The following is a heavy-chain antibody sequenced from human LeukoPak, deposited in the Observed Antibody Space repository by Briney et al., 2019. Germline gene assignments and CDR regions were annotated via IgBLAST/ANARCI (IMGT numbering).Heavy chain of an antibody. CDR2: IYYSGST. CDR3: ARVKVGEFDY. V-gene: IGHV4-59*01. Sequence: NPSETLSLTCTVSGGSISSYYWSWIRQPPGKGLEWIGYIYYSGSTNYNPSLKSRATISVDTSKNQFSLKLSSVTAADTAVYYCARVKVGEFDYWGQGTLVTVS. D-gene: IGHD4-17*01. CDR1: GGSISSYY. J-gene: IGHJ4*02.